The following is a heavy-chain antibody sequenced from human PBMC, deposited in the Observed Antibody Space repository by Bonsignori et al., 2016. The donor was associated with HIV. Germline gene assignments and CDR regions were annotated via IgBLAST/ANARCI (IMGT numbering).Heavy chain of an antibody. CDR3: AHNSGYDIALGEERWFDP. J-gene: IGHJ5*02. CDR2: IYWDDDK. D-gene: IGHD5-12*01. Sequence: PGKALEWLALIYWDDDKRYSPSLKSRLTITKDTSKNQVVLTMTNMDPVDTATYYCAHNSGYDIALGEERWFDPWGQGTLVTVSS. V-gene: IGHV2-5*02.